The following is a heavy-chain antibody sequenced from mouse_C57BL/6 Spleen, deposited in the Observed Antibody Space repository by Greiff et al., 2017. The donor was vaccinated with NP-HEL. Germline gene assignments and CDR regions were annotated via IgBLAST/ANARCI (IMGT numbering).Heavy chain of an antibody. Sequence: EVKVVESGPGMVKPSQSLSLTCTVTGYSITSGYDWHWIRHFPGNKLEWMGYISYSGSTNYNPSLKSRISITHDTSKNHFFLKLNSVTTEDTATYYCARGGLRSFDYWGQGTTLTVSS. J-gene: IGHJ2*01. V-gene: IGHV3-1*01. D-gene: IGHD1-1*01. CDR1: GYSITSGYD. CDR2: ISYSGST. CDR3: ARGGLRSFDY.